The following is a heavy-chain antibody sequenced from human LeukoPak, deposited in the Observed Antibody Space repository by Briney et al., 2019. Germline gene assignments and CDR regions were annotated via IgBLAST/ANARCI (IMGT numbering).Heavy chain of an antibody. Sequence: QPGGSPRLSCAASGFTFSSYAMSWVRQAPGKGLEWVSAISGSGGSTYYADSVKGRFTISRDNSKNTLYLQMNSLRAEDMAVYYCARSSYSSSSSVWGQGTTVTVSS. V-gene: IGHV3-23*01. CDR3: ARSSYSSSSSV. J-gene: IGHJ3*01. D-gene: IGHD6-6*01. CDR1: GFTFSSYA. CDR2: ISGSGGST.